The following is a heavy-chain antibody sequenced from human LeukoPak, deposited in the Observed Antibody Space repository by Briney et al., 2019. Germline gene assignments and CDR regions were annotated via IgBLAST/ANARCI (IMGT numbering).Heavy chain of an antibody. D-gene: IGHD5-24*01. CDR3: ARDSVEMATNWFDP. CDR2: ISSSSSYI. V-gene: IGHV3-21*01. Sequence: GGSLRLSCAASGFTFSIYSMNWVRQAPGKGLEWVSSISSSSSYIYYADSVKGRFTISRDNAKNSLYLQMNSLRAEDTAVYYCARDSVEMATNWFDPWGQGTLVTVSS. J-gene: IGHJ5*02. CDR1: GFTFSIYS.